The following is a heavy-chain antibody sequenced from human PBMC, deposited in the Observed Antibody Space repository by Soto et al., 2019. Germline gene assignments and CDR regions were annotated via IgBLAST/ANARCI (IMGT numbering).Heavy chain of an antibody. D-gene: IGHD3-3*01. CDR1: GFTFSDYY. V-gene: IGHV3-11*06. CDR3: ARDLGITIFGVVTEYYFDY. CDR2: ISSSSSYI. J-gene: IGHJ4*02. Sequence: QVQLVESGGGLVKPGGSLRLSCAASGFTFSDYYMSWIRQAPGKGLEWVSYISSSSSYIYYADSVKGRFTISRDNAKNSLYLQMNSLRAEDTAVYYCARDLGITIFGVVTEYYFDYWGQGTLVTVSS.